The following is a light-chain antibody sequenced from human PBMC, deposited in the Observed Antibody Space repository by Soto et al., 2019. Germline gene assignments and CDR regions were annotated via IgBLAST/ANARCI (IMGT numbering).Light chain of an antibody. J-gene: IGKJ3*01. Sequence: DLQMTPSPSSLAASVGDRVTITCRASQTINTYLNWYQQKPGKAPELLIYAASSLQNGVPPRVSGSGYGTDFTLTISSLQPEDFATYYCQQTYSTPYTFGPGTKVNIK. CDR2: AAS. V-gene: IGKV1-39*01. CDR3: QQTYSTPYT. CDR1: QTINTY.